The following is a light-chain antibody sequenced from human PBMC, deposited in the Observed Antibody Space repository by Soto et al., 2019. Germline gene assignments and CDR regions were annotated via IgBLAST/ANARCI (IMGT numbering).Light chain of an antibody. CDR3: AAWDDSLIGVV. V-gene: IGLV1-44*01. Sequence: QSVLTQPPSASGTPGQRVPISCSGSSSNIGSNTVNWYQQLPGMAPKLLIYTNNQRPSGVPDRFSGSKSGTSASLAISGLQSEDEADYYCAAWDDSLIGVVFGGGTKLTVL. CDR1: SSNIGSNT. J-gene: IGLJ2*01. CDR2: TNN.